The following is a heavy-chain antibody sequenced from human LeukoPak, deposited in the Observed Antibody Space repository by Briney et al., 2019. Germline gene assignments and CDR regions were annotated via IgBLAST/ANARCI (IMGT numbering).Heavy chain of an antibody. V-gene: IGHV3-48*03. CDR2: ISKTGSIT. D-gene: IGHD2-15*01. CDR1: GFTFNSYE. J-gene: IGHJ4*02. Sequence: GGSLRLSCAPSGFTFNSYEIIWVRQAPGKGLEWISYISKTGSITYYADSVKGRFTISRDNGKNLLYLQMNTLSAEDTAIYYCAREGSYYFDYWGQGALVTVSS. CDR3: AREGSYYFDY.